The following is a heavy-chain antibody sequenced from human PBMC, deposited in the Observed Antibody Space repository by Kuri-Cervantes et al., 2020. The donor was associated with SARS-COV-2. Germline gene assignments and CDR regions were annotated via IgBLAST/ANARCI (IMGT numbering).Heavy chain of an antibody. D-gene: IGHD5-12*01. V-gene: IGHV4-39*01. CDR1: GGSIGSSHY. CDR2: IRNGGST. J-gene: IGHJ4*02. Sequence: GSLRLSCTVSGGSIGSSHYWGWIRQPPGKGLEWIGSIRNGGSTYFNPSLESRVSISVDTSKNHVSLRLTSVTAADTAVYFCARLEWRYDYWGQGTLVTVSS. CDR3: ARLEWRYDY.